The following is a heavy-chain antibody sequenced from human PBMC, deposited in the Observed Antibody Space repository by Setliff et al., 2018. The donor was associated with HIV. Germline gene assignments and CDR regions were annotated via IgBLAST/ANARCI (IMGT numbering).Heavy chain of an antibody. CDR3: ARSRQEVVYFYYYMDF. CDR1: GYRFRDFY. V-gene: IGHV1-69-2*01. J-gene: IGHJ6*02. CDR2: VYPEDGQT. Sequence: RASVKVSCKVSGYRFRDFYIHWVQQAPGKGLEWMGLVYPEDGQTIYAEKFQGRVTITADTSTGTSYMYLSSLRSEDTAVYYCARSRQEVVYFYYYMDFWGQGTTVTVSS.